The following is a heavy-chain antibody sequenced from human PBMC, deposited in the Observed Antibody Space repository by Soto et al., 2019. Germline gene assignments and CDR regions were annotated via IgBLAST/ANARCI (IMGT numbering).Heavy chain of an antibody. V-gene: IGHV1-69*13. CDR2: SIPIFRTT. J-gene: IGHJ6*01. Sequence: ASVKVSCKASGGTFSSYSINWVRQAPGQGREWMGGSIPIFRTTNYAQKFQGRVTITADESTSTVYMELSSLRSEDTAVYYCARGVLHRKASYYDDLDVRGQGTTVTVSS. CDR1: GGTFSSYS. CDR3: ARGVLHRKASYYDDLDV. D-gene: IGHD3-10*01.